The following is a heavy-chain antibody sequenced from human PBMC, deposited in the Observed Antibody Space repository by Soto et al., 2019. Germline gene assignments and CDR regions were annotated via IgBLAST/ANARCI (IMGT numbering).Heavy chain of an antibody. CDR3: ATDLTVAGRNYYYYYGMDV. CDR2: FDPEDGET. V-gene: IGHV1-24*01. Sequence: GASVKVSCKVSGYTLTELSMHWVRQAPGKGLEWMGGFDPEDGETIYAQKFQGRVTMTEDTSTDTAYMELSSLRSEDTAVYYCATDLTVAGRNYYYYYGMDVWGQGTTVTVSS. D-gene: IGHD6-19*01. CDR1: GYTLTELS. J-gene: IGHJ6*02.